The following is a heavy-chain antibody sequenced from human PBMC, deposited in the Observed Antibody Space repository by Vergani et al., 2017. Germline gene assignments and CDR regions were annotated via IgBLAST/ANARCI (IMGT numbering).Heavy chain of an antibody. CDR3: AKDTTSIVVVPAAMVGMDV. V-gene: IGHV3-30*18. D-gene: IGHD2-2*01. J-gene: IGHJ6*02. CDR1: GFTFSSYG. CDR2: ISYDGSNK. Sequence: QVQLVESGGGVVQTGRSLRLSCAASGFTFSSYGMHWVRQAPGKGLEWVAVISYDGSNKYYADSVKGRFTISRDNSKNTLYLQMNSLRAEDTAVYYCAKDTTSIVVVPAAMVGMDVWGQGTTVTVSS.